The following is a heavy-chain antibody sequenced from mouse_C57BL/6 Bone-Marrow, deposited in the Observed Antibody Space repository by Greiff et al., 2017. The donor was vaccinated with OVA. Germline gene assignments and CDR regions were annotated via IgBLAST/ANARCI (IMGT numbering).Heavy chain of an antibody. J-gene: IGHJ3*01. D-gene: IGHD1-1*01. CDR2: IHPNSGST. CDR3: ASPLITTVVPFAY. V-gene: IGHV1-64*01. CDR1: GYTFTSYW. Sequence: QVHVKQSGAELVKPGASVKLSCKASGYTFTSYWMHWVKQRPGQGLEWIGMIHPNSGSTNYNEKFKSKATLTVDKSSSTAYMQLSSLTSEDSAVYYCASPLITTVVPFAYWGQGTLVTVSA.